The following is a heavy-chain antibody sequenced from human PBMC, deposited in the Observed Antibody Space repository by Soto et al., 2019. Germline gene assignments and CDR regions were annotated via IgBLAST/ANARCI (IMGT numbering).Heavy chain of an antibody. J-gene: IGHJ6*01. V-gene: IGHV3-30*18. CDR2: ISYDGSNK. D-gene: IGHD6-19*01. Sequence: QVQLVESGGGVVQPGRSLRLSCAASGFTFSSYGMHWVRQAPGKGLEWVAVISYDGSNKYYADSVKGRFTISRDNSKNTLYLQMNSLRAEDTAVYYCAKDWGAVAGTGPKGPGPDYYYGMDVW. CDR3: AKDWGAVAGTGPKGPGPDYYYGMDV. CDR1: GFTFSSYG.